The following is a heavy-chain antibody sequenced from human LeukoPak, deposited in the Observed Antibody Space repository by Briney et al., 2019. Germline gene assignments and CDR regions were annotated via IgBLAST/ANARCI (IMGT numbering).Heavy chain of an antibody. J-gene: IGHJ5*02. CDR2: TYYRSKWYN. D-gene: IGHD6-19*01. CDR1: GDSVSSNSAA. CDR3: AREAAYKQWLVRSPGFDP. V-gene: IGHV6-1*01. Sequence: SQTLSLTCAISGDSVSSNSAAWNWIRQSPSRGLEWLGRTYYRSKWYNDYAVSVKSRITINPDTSKNQFSLQLNSVTPEDTAVYYCAREAAYKQWLVRSPGFDPWGQGTLVTVSS.